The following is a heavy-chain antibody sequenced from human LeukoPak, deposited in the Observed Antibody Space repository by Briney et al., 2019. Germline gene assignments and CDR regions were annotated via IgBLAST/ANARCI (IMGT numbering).Heavy chain of an antibody. D-gene: IGHD3-22*01. CDR1: GGSMTTSY. Sequence: SETLSLTCTVSGGSMTTSYWSWSRQPPGKRLEYIGYMFDSGTANYNPSLKSRVTISVDKSKNQFSLNLSSVTAADTAMYYCARSYGASNCGYYFYSGGRGTLVTVSS. V-gene: IGHV4-59*01. CDR3: ARSYGASNCGYYFYS. CDR2: MFDSGTA. J-gene: IGHJ4*02.